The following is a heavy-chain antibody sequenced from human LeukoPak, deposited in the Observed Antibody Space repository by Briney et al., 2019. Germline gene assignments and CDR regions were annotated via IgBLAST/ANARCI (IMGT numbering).Heavy chain of an antibody. D-gene: IGHD3-3*01. J-gene: IGHJ6*02. V-gene: IGHV6-1*01. Sequence: SQTLSLTCAISGDSVSGNSATWNWFRQSPARGLEWLGVTYYRSRWHNDFAISVKSRMTIKPDTSKNQFSLQLNSVTPEDTAVYYCATFTGNYDFWSGYLYGMDVWGQGTTVTVSS. CDR2: TYYRSRWHN. CDR1: GDSVSGNSAT. CDR3: ATFTGNYDFWSGYLYGMDV.